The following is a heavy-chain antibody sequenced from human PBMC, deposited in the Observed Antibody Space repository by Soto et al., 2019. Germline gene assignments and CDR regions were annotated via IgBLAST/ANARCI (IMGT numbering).Heavy chain of an antibody. D-gene: IGHD3-3*01. CDR2: ISGGGAISGGGVTT. V-gene: IGHV3-23*01. J-gene: IGHJ4*02. CDR3: AKDTGYWVGVSNYFDY. CDR1: GVTFSNYA. Sequence: GGSLRLSCATSGVTFSNYAMSWVRQAPGKGLEWVSAISGGGAISGGGVTTHYADSVKGRFTISRDNSKNTLYLQMNSLRAEDTAIYYCAKDTGYWVGVSNYFDYWGQGTLVTVSS.